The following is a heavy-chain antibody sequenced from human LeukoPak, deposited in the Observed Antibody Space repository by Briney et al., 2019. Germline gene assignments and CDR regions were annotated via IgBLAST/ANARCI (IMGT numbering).Heavy chain of an antibody. CDR3: ARDFLSYDGSENHFEDTFDI. CDR1: GYSFDRYG. V-gene: IGHV1-18*01. J-gene: IGHJ3*02. D-gene: IGHD3-22*01. CDR2: IGAFNGNT. Sequence: ASVKVSCKASGYSFDRYGVSWVRQAPGQGFEWLGWIGAFNGNTNYAQNLQGRVTMTADTSTTTAYMELRSLSSDDTAVYYCARDFLSYDGSENHFEDTFDIWGQGTMVIVSS.